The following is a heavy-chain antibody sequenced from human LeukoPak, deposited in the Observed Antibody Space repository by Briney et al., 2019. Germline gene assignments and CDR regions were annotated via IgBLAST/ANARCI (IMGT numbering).Heavy chain of an antibody. CDR1: GYTFTSYY. Sequence: GASVKVSCKASGYTFTSYYMHWVRQAPRQGLEWMGIINPSGGSTSYAQKFQGRVTMTRDTSTSTVYMELSSLRSEDTAVYYCARAYSSRVTVDYWGQGTLVTVSS. CDR3: ARAYSSRVTVDY. CDR2: INPSGGST. J-gene: IGHJ4*02. V-gene: IGHV1-46*01. D-gene: IGHD4-17*01.